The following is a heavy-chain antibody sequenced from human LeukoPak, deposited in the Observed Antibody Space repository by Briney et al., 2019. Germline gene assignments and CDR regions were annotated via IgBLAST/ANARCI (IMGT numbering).Heavy chain of an antibody. CDR1: GFTFSSYA. V-gene: IGHV3-23*01. D-gene: IGHD2-21*02. CDR2: ISGSGGST. J-gene: IGHJ5*02. Sequence: GGSLRLSCAASGFTFSSYAMSWLRPAPGEGLEGGSAISGSGGSTYDEDSVKGRFTISRDNSTNTLYLQMNSLRAEDTAVYYCAKDGGYCGGDCYSHWFDPWGQGTLVTVSS. CDR3: AKDGGYCGGDCYSHWFDP.